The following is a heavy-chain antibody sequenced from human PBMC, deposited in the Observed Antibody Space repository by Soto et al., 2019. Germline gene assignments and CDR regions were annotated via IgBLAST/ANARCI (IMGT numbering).Heavy chain of an antibody. D-gene: IGHD3-22*01. CDR3: ARDRYYYDSSGFDY. V-gene: IGHV3-11*06. CDR1: GFTFSHAW. J-gene: IGHJ4*02. CDR2: VRSSSSYT. Sequence: PGGSLRLSCAASGFTFSHAWMSWVRQAPGKGLEWVGRVRSSSSYTNYADSVKGRFTISRDNAKNSLYLQMNSLRAEDTAVYYCARDRYYYDSSGFDYWGQGTLVTVSS.